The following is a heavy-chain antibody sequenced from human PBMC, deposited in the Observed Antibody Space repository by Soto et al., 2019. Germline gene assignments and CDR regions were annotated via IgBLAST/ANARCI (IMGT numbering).Heavy chain of an antibody. V-gene: IGHV3-23*01. D-gene: IGHD4-17*01. CDR2: ISDAAGSA. CDR3: ARPYGGKIGDAPDL. CDR1: GFTFSSYA. Sequence: LRLSCVGSGFTFSSYAMSLVRQVPGKGLEWVSSISDAAGSAYYVDSVKGRFTISRDNSKKTLYLQMNSLRAEDSAVYYCARPYGGKIGDAPDLWGPGAMVTVSS. J-gene: IGHJ3*01.